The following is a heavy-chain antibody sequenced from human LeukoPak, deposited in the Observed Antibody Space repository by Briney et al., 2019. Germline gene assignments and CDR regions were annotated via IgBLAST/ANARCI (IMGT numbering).Heavy chain of an antibody. D-gene: IGHD3-10*01. CDR3: ARGYYGSGSHCCHMDV. J-gene: IGHJ6*03. CDR1: VGSFSGYY. V-gene: IGHV4-34*01. CDR2: INHSGST. Sequence: SETLSLTRAVYVGSFSGYYWSWIRQPPGKGLERIGEINHSGSTNYKSSLKSRVTISVDTSKNQFSLKLRSVTAADTAVYYCARGYYGSGSHCCHMDVWGKGTTITVS.